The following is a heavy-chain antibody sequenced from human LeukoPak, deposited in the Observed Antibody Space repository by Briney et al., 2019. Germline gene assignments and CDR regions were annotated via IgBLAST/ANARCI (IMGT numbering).Heavy chain of an antibody. V-gene: IGHV3-30*04. CDR2: ISSHGNH. D-gene: IGHD3-10*01. J-gene: IGHJ4*02. CDR3: VWGVLRLGEISINPGDY. CDR1: GFTFSTYA. Sequence: PGGSLRLSCAASGFTFSTYAMHWVRQAPGKGLEWVAVISSHGNHFYAESVKGRFTISRDNSKNSLYLQMISLRPEDTAVYYCVWGVLRLGEISINPGDYWGQGTLVTVSS.